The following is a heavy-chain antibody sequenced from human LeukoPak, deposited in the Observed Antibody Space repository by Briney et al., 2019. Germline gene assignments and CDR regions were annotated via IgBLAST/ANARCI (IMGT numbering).Heavy chain of an antibody. Sequence: AASVKVSCKASGYTFTGYYMHWVRHAPGQGREWVGWIKPNSGGTNYAQTFQGRVTMTRDTSISTAYMERSRRRSDDTAVYYCAREDLLRFLVDYWGQGTLVTVSS. J-gene: IGHJ4*02. D-gene: IGHD3-3*01. V-gene: IGHV1-2*02. CDR2: IKPNSGGT. CDR1: GYTFTGYY. CDR3: AREDLLRFLVDY.